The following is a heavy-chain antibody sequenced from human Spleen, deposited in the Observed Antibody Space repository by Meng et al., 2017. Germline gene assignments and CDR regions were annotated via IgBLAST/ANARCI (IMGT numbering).Heavy chain of an antibody. CDR3: ARGPTTMAHDFDY. Sequence: QVQLQSSGPGLMKPSGTLSLTCTVSGGAISSNNWWSWVRQPPGRGLEWIGEIYHRGSTNYNPSLESRATISVDTSQNNLSLKLSSVTAADSAVYYCARGPTTMAHDFDYWGQGTLVTVSS. CDR2: IYHRGST. J-gene: IGHJ4*02. CDR1: GGAISSNNW. D-gene: IGHD4-11*01. V-gene: IGHV4-4*02.